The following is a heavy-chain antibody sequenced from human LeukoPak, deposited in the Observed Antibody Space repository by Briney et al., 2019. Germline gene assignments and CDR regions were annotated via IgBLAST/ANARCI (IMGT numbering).Heavy chain of an antibody. CDR2: ISSSSSYI. CDR1: GFTFSSYS. CDR3: ARVAKSGYYFDY. J-gene: IGHJ4*02. Sequence: GGSLRLSCAASGFTFSSYSMNWVRQAPGKGLEWVSSISSSSSYINYADSVKGRFTISRDNAKNSLYLQMNSLRAEDTAVYYCARVAKSGYYFDYWGQGTLVTVSS. D-gene: IGHD5-12*01. V-gene: IGHV3-21*01.